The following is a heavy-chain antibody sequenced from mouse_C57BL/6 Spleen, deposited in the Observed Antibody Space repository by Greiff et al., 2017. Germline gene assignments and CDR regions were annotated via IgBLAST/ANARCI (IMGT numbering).Heavy chain of an antibody. Sequence: DVQLQESGPGLAKPSQTLSLTCSVTGYSITSDYWNWIRKVPGNKLEYMGYISYSGSTYYNPSHKSRISITRDTSKNQYYLQLNSVTTEDTATCYGARSPTVGGYFDVWGTGTTVTVSS. J-gene: IGHJ1*03. CDR3: ARSPTVGGYFDV. V-gene: IGHV3-8*01. CDR1: GYSITSDY. CDR2: ISYSGST. D-gene: IGHD1-1*01.